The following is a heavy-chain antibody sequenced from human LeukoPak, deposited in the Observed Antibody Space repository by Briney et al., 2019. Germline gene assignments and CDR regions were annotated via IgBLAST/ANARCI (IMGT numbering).Heavy chain of an antibody. CDR1: GFTFSSYA. CDR2: ISGSGGST. V-gene: IGHV3-23*01. D-gene: IGHD5-18*01. CDR3: AKQPTWIQLWNFDY. Sequence: GGSLRLSCATSGFTFSSYAMSWVRQAPGKGLEWVSAISGSGGSTYYADSVEGRFTISRDNSKNTLYLQMNSLRAEDTAVYYCAKQPTWIQLWNFDYWGQGTLVTVSS. J-gene: IGHJ4*02.